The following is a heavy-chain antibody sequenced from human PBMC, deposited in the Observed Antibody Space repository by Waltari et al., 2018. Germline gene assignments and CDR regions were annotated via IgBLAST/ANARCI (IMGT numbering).Heavy chain of an antibody. CDR1: GFTFSRYS. J-gene: IGHJ3*02. CDR2: ISRGGGST. V-gene: IGHV3-23*01. Sequence: EVQLLESGGGLVQPGGSLRLYCAASGFTFSRYSMCWVRQAPGRGMGGVSAISRGGGSTYFAESVKGRFTISRDHSKNTLDLQMNSLRAEDTAVYDCANTLGAGDGAFDIWGQGTMVTVSS. D-gene: IGHD1-26*01. CDR3: ANTLGAGDGAFDI.